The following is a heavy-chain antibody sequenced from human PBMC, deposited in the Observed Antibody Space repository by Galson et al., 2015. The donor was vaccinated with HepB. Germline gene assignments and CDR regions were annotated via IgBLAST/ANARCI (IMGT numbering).Heavy chain of an antibody. CDR2: INEDGGAK. V-gene: IGHV3-7*03. D-gene: IGHD1-26*01. CDR3: ARYISYNFDY. Sequence: SLRLSCAASGFTFSRFWMGWVRQGPGKGLEWVAKINEDGGAKYHVDSLKGRFTISRDNARNSLYLQMNSLRGEDTAVYYCARYISYNFDYWGQGTLVTVSS. J-gene: IGHJ4*02. CDR1: GFTFSRFW.